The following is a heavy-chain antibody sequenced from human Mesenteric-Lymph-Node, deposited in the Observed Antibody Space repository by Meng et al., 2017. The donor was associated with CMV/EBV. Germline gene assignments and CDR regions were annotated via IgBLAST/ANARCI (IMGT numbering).Heavy chain of an antibody. D-gene: IGHD3-9*01. CDR3: ARGDYDILTGYHA. J-gene: IGHJ4*02. V-gene: IGHV1-18*01. CDR1: GYTFTSYG. CDR2: ISAYNGNT. Sequence: KASGYTFTSYGISWVRQAPGQGLEWMGWISAYNGNTNYAQKLQGRVTMTTDTSISTAYMELSSLRSEDTAVYYCARGDYDILTGYHAWGQGTLVTVSS.